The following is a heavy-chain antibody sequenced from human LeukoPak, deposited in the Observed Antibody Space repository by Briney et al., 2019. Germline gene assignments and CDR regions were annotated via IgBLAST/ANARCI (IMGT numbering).Heavy chain of an antibody. J-gene: IGHJ4*02. Sequence: GGSLRLSCAASGFTFSSYWMSWVRQAPGRGLEWVANIKQGGSEKYYVDSVKGRFTISRDNAKNSLYLQMNSLRAEDTAVYYCARDYYDSSGYYRTYYFDYWGQGTLVTVSS. D-gene: IGHD3-22*01. CDR3: ARDYYDSSGYYRTYYFDY. CDR1: GFTFSSYW. V-gene: IGHV3-7*01. CDR2: IKQGGSEK.